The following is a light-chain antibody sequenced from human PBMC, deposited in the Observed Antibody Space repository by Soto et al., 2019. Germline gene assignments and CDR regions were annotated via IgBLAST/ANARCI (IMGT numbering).Light chain of an antibody. CDR2: EVS. V-gene: IGLV2-14*01. CDR3: SSYATSSTLI. J-gene: IGLJ2*01. CDR1: SSGVGAYNY. Sequence: QSALTQPASVPGSPGQSITISCTGTSSGVGAYNYVSWYQQHPGKAPKLMIYEVSNRPSGVSRRFSGSKSGSTASLTISGLQAEDEADYYCSSYATSSTLIFGGGTKLTVL.